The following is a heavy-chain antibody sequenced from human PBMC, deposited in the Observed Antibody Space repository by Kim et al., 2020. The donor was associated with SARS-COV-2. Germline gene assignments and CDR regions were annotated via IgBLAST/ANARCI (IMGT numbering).Heavy chain of an antibody. CDR3: AKPKPGYSSSFVS. CDR1: GFTFDDYA. J-gene: IGHJ4*02. V-gene: IGHV3-9*01. Sequence: GGSLRLSCAASGFTFDDYAMHWVRQAPGKGLEWVSGISWNSGSIGYADSVKGRFTISRDNAKNSLYLQMNSLRAEDTALYYCAKPKPGYSSSFVSWGQGTLVTVSS. D-gene: IGHD6-13*01. CDR2: ISWNSGSI.